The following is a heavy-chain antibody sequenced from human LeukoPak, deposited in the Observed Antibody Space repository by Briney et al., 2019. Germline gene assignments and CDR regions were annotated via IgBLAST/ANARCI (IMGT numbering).Heavy chain of an antibody. CDR1: GFTFSSYS. CDR2: ISGSSSTI. V-gene: IGHV3-48*04. J-gene: IGHJ4*02. D-gene: IGHD1-14*01. CDR3: ARDSTGAVPDY. Sequence: PGGSLRLSCAASGFTFSSYSMNWVRQAPGKGLEWVSYISGSSSTIYYADSVKGRFTISRDNAKNSLYLQMNSLRAEDTAVYYCARDSTGAVPDYWGQGTLVTVSS.